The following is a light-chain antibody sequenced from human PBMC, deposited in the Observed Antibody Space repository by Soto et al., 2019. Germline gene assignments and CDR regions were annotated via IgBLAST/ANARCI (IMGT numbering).Light chain of an antibody. V-gene: IGKV1-39*01. J-gene: IGKJ3*01. CDR2: AAS. CDR3: QQSYNAPFN. CDR1: QTIARY. Sequence: DIQMTQSPSPLSASVGDRITITCRASQTIARYLNWFQQKSGQPPKLLVYAASTLRHGVPSRLSASGSGSDFTLTINILQPEDLATYYCQQSYNAPFNFGPGTKVDIK.